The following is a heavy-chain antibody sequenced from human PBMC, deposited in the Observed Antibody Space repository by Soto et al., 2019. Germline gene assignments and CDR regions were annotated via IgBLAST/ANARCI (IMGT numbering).Heavy chain of an antibody. D-gene: IGHD3-22*01. CDR3: ARDPVYDSSGYYSNYYYYGMDV. J-gene: IGHJ6*02. CDR1: GYTLTSYY. V-gene: IGHV1-46*01. CDR2: INPSGGST. Sequence: ASVKVSCKASGYTLTSYYMHWVRQAPGQGLEWMGIINPSGGSTSYAQKFQGRVTMTRDTSTSTVYMELSSLRSEDTAVYYCARDPVYDSSGYYSNYYYYGMDVWGQGTTVTVSS.